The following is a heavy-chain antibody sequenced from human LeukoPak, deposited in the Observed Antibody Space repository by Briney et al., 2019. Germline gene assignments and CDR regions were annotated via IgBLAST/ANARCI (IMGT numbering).Heavy chain of an antibody. D-gene: IGHD3-22*01. V-gene: IGHV1-69*02. Sequence: GSSVKVSCKASGGTFSSYTISWVRQAPGQGLECMVRIIPILGIANYAQNFQGRVTITRDKSSSTDHRELGSLRSEDTAVYYCARDEYYYDSSGHSTPYFAYWGQGTLVTVSS. CDR2: IIPILGIA. CDR1: GGTFSSYT. J-gene: IGHJ4*02. CDR3: ARDEYYYDSSGHSTPYFAY.